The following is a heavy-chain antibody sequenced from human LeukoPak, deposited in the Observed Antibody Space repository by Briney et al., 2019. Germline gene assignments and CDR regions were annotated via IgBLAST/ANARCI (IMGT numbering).Heavy chain of an antibody. V-gene: IGHV3-74*01. Sequence: LAGGSLRLSCAVPGFTFSNYWMHWVRQAPGEALMWVTRIKSDGSSTTYADSVKGRFTISRDNAKNTLYLQMNSLRAEDTAVYYCSRDSLSSCGGDCYSGLDVWGQGTTVTVSS. CDR2: IKSDGSST. J-gene: IGHJ6*02. D-gene: IGHD2-21*02. CDR3: SRDSLSSCGGDCYSGLDV. CDR1: GFTFSNYW.